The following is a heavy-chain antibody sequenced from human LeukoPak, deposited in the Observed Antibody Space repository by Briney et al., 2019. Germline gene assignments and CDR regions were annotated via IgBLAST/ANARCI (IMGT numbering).Heavy chain of an antibody. D-gene: IGHD6-13*01. CDR3: ARGHPPGIAAAHFDY. CDR1: GGTFSSYA. V-gene: IGHV1-69*05. CDR2: IIPIFGTA. Sequence: SVKVSCKASGGTFSSYAISWVRQAPGQGLEWMGRIIPIFGTANYAQKFQGRVTITTDESTSTAYMELSSLRSEDTAVYYCARGHPPGIAAAHFDYWGQGTLVTVSS. J-gene: IGHJ4*02.